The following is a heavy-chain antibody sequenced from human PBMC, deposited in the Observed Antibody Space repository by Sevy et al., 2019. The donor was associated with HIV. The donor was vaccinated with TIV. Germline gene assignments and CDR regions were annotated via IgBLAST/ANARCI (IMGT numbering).Heavy chain of an antibody. CDR2: IYSGGST. CDR1: GFTVSSNY. CDR3: ATGRYSSSWYLDY. D-gene: IGHD6-13*01. Sequence: GGSLRLACAASGFTVSSNYMSWVRQAPGKGLEWVSVIYSGGSTYYADSVKGRFIISRDNSKNTLYLQMNSLRAEDTAVYYCATGRYSSSWYLDYWGQGTLVTVSS. J-gene: IGHJ4*02. V-gene: IGHV3-53*01.